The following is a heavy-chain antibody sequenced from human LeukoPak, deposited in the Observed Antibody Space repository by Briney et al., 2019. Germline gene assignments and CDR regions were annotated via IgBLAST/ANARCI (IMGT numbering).Heavy chain of an antibody. Sequence: PGGSLRLSCAASGFTFSSYGMHWVRQAPGKGLGWVAFIRYDGSNKYYADSVKGRFTISRDNSKNTLYLQMNSLRAEDTAVYYCSRDYSYRTDYWGQGTLVTVSS. CDR3: SRDYSYRTDY. J-gene: IGHJ4*02. D-gene: IGHD4-11*01. V-gene: IGHV3-30*02. CDR2: IRYDGSNK. CDR1: GFTFSSYG.